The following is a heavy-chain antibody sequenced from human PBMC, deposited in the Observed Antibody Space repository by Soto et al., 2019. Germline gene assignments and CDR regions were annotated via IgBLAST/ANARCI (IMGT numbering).Heavy chain of an antibody. V-gene: IGHV3-23*01. CDR3: ANYRGRYYYYGMDV. CDR1: GFPVSSYA. CDR2: ISGSGGST. Sequence: GSLKIACAASGFPVSSYAMSWSRQTPGKGLEWVSAISGSGGSTYYADSVKGRFTISRDNSKNTLYLQMNSLRAEDTAVYYSANYRGRYYYYGMDVWGKGTTVTGSS. D-gene: IGHD3-10*01. J-gene: IGHJ6*01.